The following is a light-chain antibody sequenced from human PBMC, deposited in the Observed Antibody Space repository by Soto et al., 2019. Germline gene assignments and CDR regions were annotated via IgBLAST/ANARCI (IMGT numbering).Light chain of an antibody. V-gene: IGKV1-5*03. CDR3: QQYNSYTIT. CDR2: KAS. Sequence: DIQMTQSPSTLAAPVGDRVTITCRASQSVSSWLAWYQQKPGKAPKVLIYKASSLQSGVPSRFSGSGSGTEFTLTISSLQPDDFATYYCQQYNSYTITIGQGTRLEI. J-gene: IGKJ5*01. CDR1: QSVSSW.